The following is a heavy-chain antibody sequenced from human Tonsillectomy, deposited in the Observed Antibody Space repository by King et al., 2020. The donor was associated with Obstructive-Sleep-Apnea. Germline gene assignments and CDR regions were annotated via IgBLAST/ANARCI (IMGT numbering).Heavy chain of an antibody. CDR2: ISYDGSNNGSNK. CDR3: AKEDGGYSSSSQPVDY. CDR1: GFTFSTDG. Sequence: VQLVESGGGVVQPGRSLRLSCAASGFTFSTDGMHWVRQAPGKGLEGVAVISYDGSNNGSNKYYADSVKVRFTISRDNSKNTLYQQMNSLRAEDTAVYFCAKEDGGYSSSSQPVDYWGQGTLVTVSS. V-gene: IGHV3-30*18. J-gene: IGHJ4*02. D-gene: IGHD6-13*01.